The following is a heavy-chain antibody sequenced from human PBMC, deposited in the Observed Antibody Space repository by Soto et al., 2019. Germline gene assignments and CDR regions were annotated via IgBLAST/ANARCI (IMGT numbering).Heavy chain of an antibody. J-gene: IGHJ4*02. V-gene: IGHV4-34*01. CDR2: INHSGST. CDR1: GGSFSGYY. D-gene: IGHD1-1*01. Sequence: SETLSLTCAVYGGSFSGYYWSWIRQPPGKGLEWIGEINHSGSTNYNPSLKSRVSISVDTSKNQFSLKLSSVTAADTAVYYCARGRRTGTTFPFDYWGQGTLVTVSS. CDR3: ARGRRTGTTFPFDY.